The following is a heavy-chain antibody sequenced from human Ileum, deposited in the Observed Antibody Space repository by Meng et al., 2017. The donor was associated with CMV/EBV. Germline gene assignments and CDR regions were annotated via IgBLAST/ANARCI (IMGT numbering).Heavy chain of an antibody. V-gene: IGHV4-30-4*08. CDR1: GASISSGDYY. CDR2: IFFSGNT. J-gene: IGHJ5*02. D-gene: IGHD6-13*01. CDR3: ARFRIAALGNLFDP. Sequence: VHPQQSRPGAVNPSQTLSLSCSVSGASISSGDYYWSWLRQPPGKGLEWIGYIFFSGNTYYNPSLNNRVIISIDTPRNQFSLKVDSVTAADTAVYYCARFRIAALGNLFDPWGHGTLVTVSS.